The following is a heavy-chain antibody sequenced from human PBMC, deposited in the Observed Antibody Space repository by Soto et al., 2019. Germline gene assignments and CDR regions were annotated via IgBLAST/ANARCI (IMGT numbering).Heavy chain of an antibody. Sequence: QVQLQESGPGLVKPSGTLSLTCAVSSGSISSSNWWSWVRQPPGKGLEWIGEFYHSGSTNYNPSLKSRVTISVDKSKNQFSLKLSSVTAADTAVYYCARSAGGYSSSWYPPDAFDIWGQGTMVTVSS. J-gene: IGHJ3*02. CDR1: SGSISSSNW. V-gene: IGHV4-4*02. CDR3: ARSAGGYSSSWYPPDAFDI. D-gene: IGHD6-13*01. CDR2: FYHSGST.